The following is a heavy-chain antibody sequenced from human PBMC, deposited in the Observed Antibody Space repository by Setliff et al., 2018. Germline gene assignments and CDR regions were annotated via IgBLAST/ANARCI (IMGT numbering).Heavy chain of an antibody. CDR3: ARRPYYYDDSGSGNAFDL. CDR1: GYSFTSYW. Sequence: GESLKISCKGSGYSFTSYWIGWVRQMPGKGLEWMGIIYPGDSDTRYSPSFQGQVTISADKSLSTAYLQWGNLGASDTAMFYCARRPYYYDDSGSGNAFDLWGQGTMVTVSS. CDR2: IYPGDSDT. D-gene: IGHD3-22*01. V-gene: IGHV5-51*01. J-gene: IGHJ3*01.